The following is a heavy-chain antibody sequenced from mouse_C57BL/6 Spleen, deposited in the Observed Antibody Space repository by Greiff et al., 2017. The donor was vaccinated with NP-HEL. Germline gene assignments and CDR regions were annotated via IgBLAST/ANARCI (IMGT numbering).Heavy chain of an antibody. V-gene: IGHV1-81*01. D-gene: IGHD3-2*02. CDR2: IYPRSGNT. CDR1: GYTFTSYG. CDR3: ARSLAQATWWHFDY. Sequence: QVQLQQSGAELARPGASVKLSCKASGYTFTSYGISWVKQRTGQGLEWIGEIYPRSGNTYYNEKFKGKATLTADKSSSTAYMELRSLTSEDSAVYFCARSLAQATWWHFDYWGQGTTLTVSS. J-gene: IGHJ2*01.